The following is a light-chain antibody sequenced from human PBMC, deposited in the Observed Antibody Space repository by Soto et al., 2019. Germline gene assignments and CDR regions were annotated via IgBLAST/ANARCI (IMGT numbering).Light chain of an antibody. J-gene: IGKJ4*01. CDR1: QGISNF. CDR3: QKYNSAPLT. V-gene: IGKV1-27*01. CDR2: SAS. Sequence: DIQMTQSPSSLSASIGGRVTITCRASQGISNFVAWYQQKPGQVPNLLIYSASTLQSGVPSRFSGSGSGTDFTLTISGLQPEDVATYYCQKYNSAPLTFGGGTKVEI.